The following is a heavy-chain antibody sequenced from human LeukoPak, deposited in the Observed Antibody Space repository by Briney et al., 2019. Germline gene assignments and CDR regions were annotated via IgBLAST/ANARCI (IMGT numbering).Heavy chain of an antibody. CDR3: ARGNADYGDCFDY. J-gene: IGHJ4*02. V-gene: IGHV4-4*07. Sequence: SETLSLTCTVSGGSISSYYWSWFRQPAGKGLEWIGRIYSSGSANYNPSLESRVAMPVDPSKNHFSLKMSSVTAADTAVYYCARGNADYGDCFDYWGQGTLVTVSS. D-gene: IGHD4-17*01. CDR2: IYSSGSA. CDR1: GGSISSYY.